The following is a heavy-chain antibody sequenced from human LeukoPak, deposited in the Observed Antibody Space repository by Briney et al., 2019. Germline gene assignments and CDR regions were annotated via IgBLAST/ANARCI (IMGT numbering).Heavy chain of an antibody. D-gene: IGHD6-13*01. CDR1: GYTFTSYG. V-gene: IGHV1-18*04. CDR3: ARDLIAAAGSYFVY. J-gene: IGHJ4*02. Sequence: ASVKVSCKASGYTFTSYGISWVRQAPGQGLEWIGWISAYNGDTNYAQKLQGRVTMTTDTSTSTAYMELRSLRSDDTAVYYCARDLIAAAGSYFVYWGQGTLVTVSS. CDR2: ISAYNGDT.